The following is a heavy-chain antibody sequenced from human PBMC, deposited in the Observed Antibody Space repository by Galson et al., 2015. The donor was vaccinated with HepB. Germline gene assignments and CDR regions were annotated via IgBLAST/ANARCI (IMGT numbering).Heavy chain of an antibody. J-gene: IGHJ6*03. Sequence: TLSLTCTVSGGSISSGGYYWSWIRQHPGKGLEWIGYIYYSGSTYYNPSLKSRVTISVDTSKNQFSLKLSSVTAADTAVYYCARGVVVVVAATPHYYYYYMDVWGKGTTVTVSS. D-gene: IGHD2-15*01. V-gene: IGHV4-31*03. CDR1: GGSISSGGYY. CDR2: IYYSGST. CDR3: ARGVVVVVAATPHYYYYYMDV.